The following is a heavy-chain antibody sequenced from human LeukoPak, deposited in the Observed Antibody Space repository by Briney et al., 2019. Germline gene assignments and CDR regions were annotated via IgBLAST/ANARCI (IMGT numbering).Heavy chain of an antibody. J-gene: IGHJ1*01. CDR3: ARVSGYYDLIY. V-gene: IGHV1-8*01. Sequence: ASVKVSCKASGYTFISYGIIWVRQATGQGLEWMGWMNPNSGNTGYAQKFQGRVTITRNTSISTAYMELSSPRSEDTAVYYCARVSGYYDLIYWGQGTLVTVSS. D-gene: IGHD3-3*01. CDR2: MNPNSGNT. CDR1: GYTFISYG.